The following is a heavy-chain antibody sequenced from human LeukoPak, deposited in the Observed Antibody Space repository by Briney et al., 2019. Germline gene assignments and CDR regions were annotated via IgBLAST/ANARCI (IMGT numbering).Heavy chain of an antibody. CDR2: ISGSSSYI. Sequence: PGGSLRLSCVASGFTFSSYSMNWVRQAPGKGLQWVSSISGSSSYIYYADSVKGRFTISRDNAKNSLYLQMNSLRAEDTAVYYCARAASSDSSGYRHPFDIWGQGTMVTVSS. CDR1: GFTFSSYS. D-gene: IGHD3-22*01. V-gene: IGHV3-21*01. J-gene: IGHJ3*02. CDR3: ARAASSDSSGYRHPFDI.